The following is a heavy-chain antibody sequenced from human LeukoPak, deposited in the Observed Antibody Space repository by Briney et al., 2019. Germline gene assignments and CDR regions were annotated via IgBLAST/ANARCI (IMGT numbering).Heavy chain of an antibody. J-gene: IGHJ4*02. D-gene: IGHD3-10*01. Sequence: GGSLRLSCAASGFTFSTYAMSWVRQAPGKGLEWVSAMSGSGDSTYYADSVKGRFTISRDNSKNTLYLQMNSLRAEDTAVYYCAKLPFHYGSGSYYRAPFDYWGQGTLVPVSS. CDR3: AKLPFHYGSGSYYRAPFDY. CDR1: GFTFSTYA. V-gene: IGHV3-23*01. CDR2: MSGSGDST.